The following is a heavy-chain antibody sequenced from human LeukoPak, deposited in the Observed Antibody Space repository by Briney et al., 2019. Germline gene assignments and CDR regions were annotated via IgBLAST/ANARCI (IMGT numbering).Heavy chain of an antibody. CDR2: INAGNGNT. J-gene: IGHJ5*02. V-gene: IGHV1-3*01. CDR3: AREVHGSGSINWLDP. CDR1: GYTFTSYA. D-gene: IGHD3-10*01. Sequence: ASVKVSCKASGYTFTSYAMHWVRQAPGQRLEWMGWINAGNGNTKYSQKFQGRVTITRDTSASTAYMELSSLRSEDTAVYYCAREVHGSGSINWLDPWGQGTLVTVSS.